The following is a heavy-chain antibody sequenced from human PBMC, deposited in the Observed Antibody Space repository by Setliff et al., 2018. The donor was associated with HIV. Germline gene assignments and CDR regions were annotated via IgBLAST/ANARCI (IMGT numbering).Heavy chain of an antibody. CDR1: GYSISIGYY. CDR3: GGNGYYSIDY. Sequence: SETLSLTCAVSGYSISIGYYWGWIRQPPGKGLEWIGEINHSGSTNYNPSLKSRVTISVDKSKNQFSLKLISVTAADTAVYYCGGNGYYSIDYWGQGTLVTVSS. J-gene: IGHJ4*02. D-gene: IGHD3-22*01. CDR2: INHSGST. V-gene: IGHV4-38-2*01.